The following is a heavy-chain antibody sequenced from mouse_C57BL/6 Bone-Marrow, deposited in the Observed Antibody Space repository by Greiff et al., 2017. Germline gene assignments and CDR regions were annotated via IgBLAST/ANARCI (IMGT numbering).Heavy chain of an antibody. CDR1: GYAFSSSW. V-gene: IGHV1-82*01. D-gene: IGHD3-2*02. CDR3: ARSGTGFDY. Sequence: VQVVESGPELVKPGASVKISCKASGYAFSSSWMNWVKQRPGKGLEWIGRIYPGDGDTNYNGKFKGKATLTADKSSSTAYMQLSSLTSEDSAVYFCARSGTGFDYWGQGTTLTVSS. J-gene: IGHJ2*01. CDR2: IYPGDGDT.